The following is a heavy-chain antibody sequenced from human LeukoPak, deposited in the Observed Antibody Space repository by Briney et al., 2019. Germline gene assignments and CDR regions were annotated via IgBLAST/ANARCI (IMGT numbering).Heavy chain of an antibody. D-gene: IGHD1-1*01. V-gene: IGHV1-18*04. CDR1: GYTFNSYG. CDR3: ARVRGTALNAYPGYFDY. J-gene: IGHJ4*02. CDR2: ISIYTGNT. Sequence: GASVKVSCRASGYTFNSYGISWVRQAPGQGLEWMGWISIYTGNTKYGEKFQGRATMTRDTSTSTAYLEVRSLSSDDTAVYYCARVRGTALNAYPGYFDYWGQGTLVTVSS.